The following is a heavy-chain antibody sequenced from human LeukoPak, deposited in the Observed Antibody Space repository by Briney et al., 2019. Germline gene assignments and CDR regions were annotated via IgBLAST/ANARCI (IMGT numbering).Heavy chain of an antibody. D-gene: IGHD6-13*01. V-gene: IGHV3-30*03. J-gene: IGHJ4*02. CDR1: GFTFSSYG. CDR3: ASDASSSWYGGYYFDY. CDR2: ISYDGSNK. Sequence: GGSLRLSCAASGFTFSSYGMHWVRQAPGKGLEWVAVISYDGSNKYYADSVKGRFTISRDNSKNTLYLQMNSLRAEDTAVYYCASDASSSWYGGYYFDYWGQGTLVTVSS.